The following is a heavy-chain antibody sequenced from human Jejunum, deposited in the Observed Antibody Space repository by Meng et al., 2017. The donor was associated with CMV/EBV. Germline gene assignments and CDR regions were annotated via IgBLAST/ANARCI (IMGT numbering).Heavy chain of an antibody. CDR3: VRDPVLSGLDV. J-gene: IGHJ6*02. CDR2: IGTGSTK. V-gene: IGHV3-48*04. Sequence: SCAPSGFSLSIYSMNWVRQAPGKGLEWVAYIGTGSTKYYADSLEGRFTVSRDDAKNSLYLQMNSLRGEDTAVYFCVRDPVLSGLDVWGQGTTVTVSS. CDR1: GFSLSIYS.